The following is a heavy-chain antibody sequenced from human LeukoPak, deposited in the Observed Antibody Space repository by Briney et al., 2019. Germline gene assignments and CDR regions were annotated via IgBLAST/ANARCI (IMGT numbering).Heavy chain of an antibody. D-gene: IGHD3-22*01. J-gene: IGHJ4*02. V-gene: IGHV3-23*01. CDR3: AKAIGMIVVASDY. CDR1: GFTFSSYA. CDR2: IGGSGGST. Sequence: GGSLRLSCAASGFTFSSYAMSWVRQAPGKGLEWVSAIGGSGGSTYYADSVKGRFTISRDNSKNTLYLQMNSLRADDTAVYYCAKAIGMIVVASDYWGQGTLVTVSS.